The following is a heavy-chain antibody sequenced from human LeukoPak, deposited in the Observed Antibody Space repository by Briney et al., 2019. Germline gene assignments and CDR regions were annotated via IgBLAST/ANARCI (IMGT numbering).Heavy chain of an antibody. D-gene: IGHD2-2*01. CDR1: GYTFTSYY. J-gene: IGHJ6*03. V-gene: IGHV1-46*01. CDR2: INPSGGST. CDR3: ARASGQIVPAAMAPYYYYMDV. Sequence: ASVKVSCKASGYTFTSYYMHWVRQAPGQGLEWMGIINPSGGSTSYAQKFQGRVTMTRDTSTSTVYMELSSLRSEDTAVYYCARASGQIVPAAMAPYYYYMDVWGKGTTVTISS.